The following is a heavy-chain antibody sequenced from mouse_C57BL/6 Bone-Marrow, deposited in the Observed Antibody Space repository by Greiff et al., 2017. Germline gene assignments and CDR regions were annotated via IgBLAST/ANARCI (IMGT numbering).Heavy chain of an antibody. CDR3: AIGGYPRYFDV. D-gene: IGHD3-2*02. V-gene: IGHV1-64*01. J-gene: IGHJ1*03. Sequence: VQLQQSGAELVRPGASVKLSCTASGFNIKDDYMHWVKQRPGQGLEWIGMIHPNSGSTNYNEKFKSKATLTVDKSSSTAYMQLSSLTSEDSAVYYCAIGGYPRYFDVWGTGTTVTVSS. CDR2: IHPNSGST. CDR1: GFNIKDDY.